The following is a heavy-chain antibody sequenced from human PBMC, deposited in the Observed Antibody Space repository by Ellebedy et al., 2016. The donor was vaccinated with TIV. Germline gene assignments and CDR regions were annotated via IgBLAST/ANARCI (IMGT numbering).Heavy chain of an antibody. CDR1: GFTFRSYW. J-gene: IGHJ5*02. D-gene: IGHD4-17*01. V-gene: IGHV3-7*03. CDR3: AQSFNGEGWFDP. Sequence: GESLKISCAASGFTFRSYWMSWVRQAPGKGLEWVANIKEDGSEKHYVDSVEGRFTISRDKAKNSLFLQMNSLRAEDTAMYYCAQSFNGEGWFDPWGQGTPVTVSS. CDR2: IKEDGSEK.